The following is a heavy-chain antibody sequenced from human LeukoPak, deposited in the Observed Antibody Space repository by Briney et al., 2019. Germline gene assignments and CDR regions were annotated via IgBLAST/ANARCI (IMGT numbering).Heavy chain of an antibody. CDR1: GFTVSSNY. V-gene: IGHV3-9*01. Sequence: GGSPRLSCAASGFTVSSNYMSWVRQAPGKGLEWVSGISWNSGSIGYADSVKGRFTISRDNAKNSLYLQMNSLRAEDTALYYCAKDISIAVAALGYWGQGTLVTVSS. J-gene: IGHJ4*02. CDR2: ISWNSGSI. CDR3: AKDISIAVAALGY. D-gene: IGHD6-19*01.